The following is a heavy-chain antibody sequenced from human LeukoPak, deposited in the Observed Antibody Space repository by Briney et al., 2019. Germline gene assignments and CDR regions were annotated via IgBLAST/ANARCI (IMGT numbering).Heavy chain of an antibody. D-gene: IGHD4-11*01. Sequence: GGSLRLSCAGSGFTLSNSWIGWVRQAPGKGLEWVANVQHIGGETYYVDSVKGRFTISRDNAKNSVYLQMNSLGADDTAVYYCATYSILNAREFRYWGQGTLVTVTS. V-gene: IGHV3-7*01. CDR1: GFTLSNSW. J-gene: IGHJ1*01. CDR2: VQHIGGET. CDR3: ATYSILNAREFRY.